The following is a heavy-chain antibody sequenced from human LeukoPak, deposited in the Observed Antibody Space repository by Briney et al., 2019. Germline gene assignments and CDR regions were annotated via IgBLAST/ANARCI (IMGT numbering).Heavy chain of an antibody. V-gene: IGHV3-74*01. CDR3: ARAYSSGWYGLTGY. Sequence: GGSLRLSCAASGFTFSSYCMHWVRQAPGKGLVWVSRINSDGSSTSYADSVKGRFTISRDNAKNTLYLQMNSLRAEDTAVYYCARAYSSGWYGLTGYWGQGTLVTVSS. CDR1: GFTFSSYC. D-gene: IGHD6-19*01. CDR2: INSDGSST. J-gene: IGHJ4*02.